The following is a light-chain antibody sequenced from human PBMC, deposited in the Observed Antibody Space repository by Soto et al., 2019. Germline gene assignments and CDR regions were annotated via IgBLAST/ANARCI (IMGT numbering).Light chain of an antibody. Sequence: VWTKSPGTLSLSPGERATISCRASQSISSNSFAWYQHKPGQAPRLLIYGASSRATGIPHRFSGSGSGTDLTLTISRLDAEDCGVFDCQQYCNSPPYTFGQGTRREIK. CDR2: GAS. CDR1: QSISSNS. V-gene: IGKV3-20*01. CDR3: QQYCNSPPYT. J-gene: IGKJ2*01.